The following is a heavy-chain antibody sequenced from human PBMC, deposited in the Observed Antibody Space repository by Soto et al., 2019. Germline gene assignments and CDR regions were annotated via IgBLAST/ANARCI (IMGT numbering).Heavy chain of an antibody. Sequence: GGSLRLSCAASGFTFSSYGMHWVRQAPGKGLEWVAVIWYDGSNKYYADSVKGRFTISRDNSKNTLYLQMNSLRAEDTAVYYCARDKKNYDFWSGYLKTHPDPCGMDVWGQGTTVTVSS. CDR1: GFTFSSYG. D-gene: IGHD3-3*01. V-gene: IGHV3-33*01. J-gene: IGHJ6*02. CDR2: IWYDGSNK. CDR3: ARDKKNYDFWSGYLKTHPDPCGMDV.